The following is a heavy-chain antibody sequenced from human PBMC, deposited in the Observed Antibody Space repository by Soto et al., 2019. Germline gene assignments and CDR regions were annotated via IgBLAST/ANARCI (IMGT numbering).Heavy chain of an antibody. D-gene: IGHD3-10*01. Sequence: PSVAQSLPGRVFAGCLNSHWGRWARRTPGRGLEWIGRVYYSGNTYYSPSFKSRLTVSLDTSKNQFALELRSVTAADTAMYYCASGRTYYYGSGSYRFGDWGQGTWVTLS. CDR3: ASGRTYYYGSGSYRFGD. V-gene: IGHV4-59*11. CDR1: AGCLNSHW. J-gene: IGHJ4*02. CDR2: VYYSGNT.